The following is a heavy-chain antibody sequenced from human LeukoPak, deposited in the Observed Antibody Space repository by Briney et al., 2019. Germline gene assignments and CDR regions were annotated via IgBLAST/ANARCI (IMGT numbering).Heavy chain of an antibody. CDR2: ISVYNGNT. D-gene: IGHD3-10*01. CDR1: GYTFTSYG. CDR3: SKDGTKLPWFGEVRVPRYNYHNMDV. J-gene: IGHJ6*03. Sequence: ASVKVSCKASGYTFTSYGISWVRQAPGQGLEWMGWISVYNGNTNYAQKLQGRVTMTTDTSTSTAYMELRSLRSDDTAGDYCSKDGTKLPWFGEVRVPRYNYHNMDVGAKGPTAT. V-gene: IGHV1-18*01.